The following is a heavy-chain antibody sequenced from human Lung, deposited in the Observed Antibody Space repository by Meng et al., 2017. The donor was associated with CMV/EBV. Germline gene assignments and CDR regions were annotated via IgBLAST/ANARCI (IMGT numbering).Heavy chain of an antibody. Sequence: GGSLRLXCKGSGYSFAKYWIGWVRQMPGKGLEWMGIIYPGDPDIRYSPSFQGQVTISVDKSISTAYLQWRRLKTSDTAIYYCARRGEDSSLPDYYFYGMDVWXQGTXVTVSS. J-gene: IGHJ6*02. CDR3: ARRGEDSSLPDYYFYGMDV. CDR2: IYPGDPDI. CDR1: GYSFAKYW. V-gene: IGHV5-51*01. D-gene: IGHD6-6*01.